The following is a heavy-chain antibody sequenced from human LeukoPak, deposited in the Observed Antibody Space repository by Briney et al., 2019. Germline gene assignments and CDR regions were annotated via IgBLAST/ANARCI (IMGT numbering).Heavy chain of an antibody. CDR1: GGTFSSYA. CDR3: AKDSSSGWYEPDEYFQH. CDR2: IIPILGIA. J-gene: IGHJ1*01. D-gene: IGHD6-19*01. V-gene: IGHV1-69*04. Sequence: SVKVSCKASGGTFSSYAISWVRQAPGQGLEWMGRIIPILGIANYAQKFQGRVTITADKSTSTAYMELSSLRSEDTAVYYCAKDSSSGWYEPDEYFQHWGQGTLVTVSS.